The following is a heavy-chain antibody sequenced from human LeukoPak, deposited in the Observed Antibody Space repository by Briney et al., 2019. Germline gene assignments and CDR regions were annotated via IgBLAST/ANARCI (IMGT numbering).Heavy chain of an antibody. J-gene: IGHJ3*02. CDR1: GFTFSSYW. D-gene: IGHD1-26*01. Sequence: GGSLRLSCAASGFTFSSYWTHWVRQAPGKGLVWVSRINIDGRSPSYAASVKGRFTISSDNPKNTVYLQIDSLGAEDTAVYYCARDPHGGSGSDPHDAFDIWGQGTMVTVSS. CDR3: ARDPHGGSGSDPHDAFDI. CDR2: INIDGRSP. V-gene: IGHV3-74*01.